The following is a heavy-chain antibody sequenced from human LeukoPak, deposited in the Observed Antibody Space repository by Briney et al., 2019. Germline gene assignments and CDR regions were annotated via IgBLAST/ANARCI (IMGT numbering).Heavy chain of an antibody. CDR2: LTDSGGST. CDR3: ASASPAADY. V-gene: IGHV3-23*01. J-gene: IGHJ4*02. Sequence: GGSLRLSCAASGFTFSKFGMGWVRQAPGKGLEWVSGLTDSGGSTYYAAAVKGRFTISRDNSKNTLYLQLNSLRAEDTALYYCASASPAADYWGQGTLVTVSS. CDR1: GFTFSKFG. D-gene: IGHD2-15*01.